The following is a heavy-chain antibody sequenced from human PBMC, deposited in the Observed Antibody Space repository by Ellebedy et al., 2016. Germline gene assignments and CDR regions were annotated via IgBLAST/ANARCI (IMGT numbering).Heavy chain of an antibody. CDR1: GGSFSGYY. D-gene: IGHD2-15*01. V-gene: IGHV4-34*01. Sequence: SETLSLTCAVYGGSFSGYYWSWIRQPPGKGLEWIGEINHSGSTNYNPSLKSRVTISVDTSKNQFSLKLSSVTAADTAVYYCARVHHRRIVVVAATPRSFDYWGQGTLVTVSS. J-gene: IGHJ4*02. CDR3: ARVHHRRIVVVAATPRSFDY. CDR2: INHSGST.